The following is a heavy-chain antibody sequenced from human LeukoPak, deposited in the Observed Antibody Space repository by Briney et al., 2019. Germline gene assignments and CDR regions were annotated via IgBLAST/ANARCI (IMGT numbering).Heavy chain of an antibody. Sequence: GGSLRLSCAASGFTFSHYWMSWVRQAPGKGLEWVANIKQDGSEKYYADSVKGRFTISRDNAKNSLYLQMNSLRAEDTALYYCATHRGYSYGTAEDFDYWGQGTLVTVSS. J-gene: IGHJ4*02. D-gene: IGHD5-18*01. CDR1: GFTFSHYW. CDR3: ATHRGYSYGTAEDFDY. CDR2: IKQDGSEK. V-gene: IGHV3-7*01.